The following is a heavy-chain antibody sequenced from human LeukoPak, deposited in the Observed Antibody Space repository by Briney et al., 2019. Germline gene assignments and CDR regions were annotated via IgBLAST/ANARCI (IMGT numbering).Heavy chain of an antibody. J-gene: IGHJ4*02. V-gene: IGHV3-53*01. Sequence: GGSLRLSCAASGFTLSGDYMSWVRQAPGKGLEWVSVIFGAGTTYYADSVKGRFTISRDNSKNTVYLQMNSLRADDTAVYYCARAVEYLPLDYWGQGTLVAVSS. CDR3: ARAVEYLPLDY. CDR2: IFGAGTT. D-gene: IGHD2/OR15-2a*01. CDR1: GFTLSGDY.